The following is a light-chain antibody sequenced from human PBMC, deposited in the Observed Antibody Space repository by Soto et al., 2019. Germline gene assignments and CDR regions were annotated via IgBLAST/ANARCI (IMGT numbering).Light chain of an antibody. CDR2: EAS. V-gene: IGKV1-9*01. CDR3: QQTRSYPST. J-gene: IGKJ4*01. Sequence: IQLTQSPSSLSASIGDRVTITCRSSQDINSYLAWYQQKPGKAPNLLIYEASILQRGVPSRFSGSISGTDFTLTISSLQAEDFATYYCQQTRSYPSTFGGGTKVDIK. CDR1: QDINSY.